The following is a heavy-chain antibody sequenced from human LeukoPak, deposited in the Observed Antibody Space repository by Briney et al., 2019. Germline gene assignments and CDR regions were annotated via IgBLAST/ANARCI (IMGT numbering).Heavy chain of an antibody. J-gene: IGHJ5*02. V-gene: IGHV3-23*01. CDR3: ARDRMVRGTTELDR. D-gene: IGHD3-10*01. Sequence: GGSLRLSCAASGFTFSSYAMSWVRQAPGKGLEWVSAISGSGGSTYYADSVKGRFTISRDNSKNTLYLQMNSLRAEDTAVYYCARDRMVRGTTELDRWGQRTLVSVST. CDR1: GFTFSSYA. CDR2: ISGSGGST.